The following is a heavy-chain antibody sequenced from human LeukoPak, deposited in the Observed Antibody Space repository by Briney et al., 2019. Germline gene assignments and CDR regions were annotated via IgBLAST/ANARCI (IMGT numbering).Heavy chain of an antibody. CDR1: GFTFSSYS. J-gene: IGHJ6*02. Sequence: KPGGSLRLSCAASGFTFSSYSMNWVRQAPGKGLEWVSSISSSSSYIYYADSVKGRFTISRDNAKNSLYLQMNSLRAEDTAVYYCARDRYSGYDFDYYYYGMDVWGQGTTVTVSS. CDR2: ISSSSSYI. D-gene: IGHD5-12*01. V-gene: IGHV3-21*01. CDR3: ARDRYSGYDFDYYYYGMDV.